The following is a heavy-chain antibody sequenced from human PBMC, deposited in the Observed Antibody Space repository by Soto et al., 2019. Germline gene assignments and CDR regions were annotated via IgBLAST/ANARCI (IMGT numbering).Heavy chain of an antibody. D-gene: IGHD3-22*01. CDR1: GYTFTSYA. V-gene: IGHV1-3*01. CDR2: INAGNGNT. J-gene: IGHJ3*02. CDR3: TRGGIFYSSSYYYFSAFGI. Sequence: ASVKVSCKASGYTFTSYARHWVRQAPGQRLEWMGWINAGNGNTKYSQKLQGRVTITRDTSASTAYKKLSNMRTEDTAVNNYTRGGIFYSSSYYYFSAFGIWGQGTMLTVSS.